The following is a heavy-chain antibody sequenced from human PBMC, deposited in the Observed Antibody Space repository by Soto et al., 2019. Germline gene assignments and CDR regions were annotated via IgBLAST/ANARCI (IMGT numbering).Heavy chain of an antibody. Sequence: EVQLVQSGGGLVQPGGSLRLSCAASGFTFSDYWMHWVRQGPGKGLVWVSRINVDEGSTSYADSVKGRFTISRNNAKKTLYLQMNSLRAGDTGVYYCARRSQIAGLAYWGQGTLVNIS. J-gene: IGHJ4*02. CDR2: INVDEGST. D-gene: IGHD3-10*01. V-gene: IGHV3-74*01. CDR1: GFTFSDYW. CDR3: ARRSQIAGLAY.